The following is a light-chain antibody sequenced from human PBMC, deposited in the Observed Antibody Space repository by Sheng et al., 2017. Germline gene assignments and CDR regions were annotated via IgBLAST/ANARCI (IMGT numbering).Light chain of an antibody. Sequence: QSALTQPASVSGSPGQSITISCTGTSSDIGNYDLVSWYQQHPGKVPKLMIYEGSQRPSGVSNRFSGSKSGNTASLTISGLQAEDEADYYCSSYTSSSPVFGGGTKVTVL. J-gene: IGLJ3*02. V-gene: IGLV2-14*02. CDR1: SSDIGNYDL. CDR2: EGS. CDR3: SSYTSSSPV.